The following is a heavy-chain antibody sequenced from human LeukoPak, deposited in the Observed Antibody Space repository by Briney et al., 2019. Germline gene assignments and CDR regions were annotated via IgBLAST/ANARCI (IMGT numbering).Heavy chain of an antibody. V-gene: IGHV1-69*05. CDR2: IIPIFGTA. J-gene: IGHJ4*02. CDR3: AGSGYCSGGSCYGGDFDY. D-gene: IGHD2-15*01. Sequence: SVKVSCKASGYTFSGYYMYWVRQAPGQGLEWMGGIIPIFGTANYAQKFQGRVTITTDESTSTAYMELSSLRSDDTAVYYCAGSGYCSGGSCYGGDFDYWGQGTLVTVSS. CDR1: GYTFSGYY.